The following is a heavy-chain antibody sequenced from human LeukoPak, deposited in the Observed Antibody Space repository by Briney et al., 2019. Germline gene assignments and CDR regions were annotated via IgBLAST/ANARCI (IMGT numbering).Heavy chain of an antibody. CDR3: AKDGGTYYDFWSGYFLAPSFDY. CDR1: GFTFSSYA. Sequence: GGSLRLSCAASGFTFSSYAMSWVRQAPGKGLEWVSAISGSGGSTYYADSVKGRFTISRDNSKNTLYLQMNSLRAEDTAVYYCAKDGGTYYDFWSGYFLAPSFDYWGQGTLVTVSS. J-gene: IGHJ4*02. CDR2: ISGSGGST. V-gene: IGHV3-23*01. D-gene: IGHD3-3*01.